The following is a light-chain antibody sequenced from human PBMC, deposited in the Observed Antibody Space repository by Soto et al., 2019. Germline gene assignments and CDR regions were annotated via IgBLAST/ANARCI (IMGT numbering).Light chain of an antibody. CDR1: RSVSSNY. Sequence: ETVLTQSPGTLSLSPGERATLSCRASRSVSSNYLAWYQQKPGQAPRLVIYGASRATGIPDRFSGSGSGTDFTLTISRLEPEDFAVYYCQYYGRSPLTFGGGTKVEIK. CDR3: QYYGRSPLT. J-gene: IGKJ4*01. V-gene: IGKV3-20*01. CDR2: GAS.